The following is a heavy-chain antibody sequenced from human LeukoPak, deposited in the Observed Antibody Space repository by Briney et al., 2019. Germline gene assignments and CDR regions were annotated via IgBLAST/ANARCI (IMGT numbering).Heavy chain of an antibody. CDR2: XSSSSSYI. CDR1: GXTFSSYS. D-gene: IGHD2-2*01. Sequence: SCAXXGXTFSSYSMNWVRQAPGKGLEWVXSXSSSSSYIYYADSVKGRFTISRDNAKNSLYLQMNSLRAEDTAVYYCARGDCSSTSCQTTFDYWGQGTLVTVSS. V-gene: IGHV3-21*01. CDR3: ARGDCSSTSCQTTFDY. J-gene: IGHJ4*02.